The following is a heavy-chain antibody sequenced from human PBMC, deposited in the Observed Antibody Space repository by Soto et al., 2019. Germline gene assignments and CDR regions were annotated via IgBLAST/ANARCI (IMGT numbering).Heavy chain of an antibody. D-gene: IGHD3-22*01. CDR1: GFSFDDYA. V-gene: IGHV3-9*01. CDR3: AKGTYDSSGYYTAPDY. J-gene: IGHJ4*02. Sequence: PGGSLRLSCAASGFSFDDYAMHWVRQAPGRGLEWVSGITWSSGYIGYADSVKGRFTISKDNAKNPLYLKMNSRRPEDTAVYYCAKGTYDSSGYYTAPDYWGQGTLVTVSS. CDR2: ITWSSGYI.